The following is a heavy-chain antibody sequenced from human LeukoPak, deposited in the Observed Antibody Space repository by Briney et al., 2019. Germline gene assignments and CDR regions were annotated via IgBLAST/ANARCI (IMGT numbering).Heavy chain of an antibody. CDR2: ISSSSSYI. D-gene: IGHD6-13*01. V-gene: IGHV3-21*01. CDR3: ARDNRYSIFNWFDP. J-gene: IGHJ5*02. CDR1: GFTFSSYS. Sequence: NTGGSLRLSCAASGFTFSSYSMNWVRQAPGKGLEWVSSISSSSSYIYYADSVKGRFTISRDNAKNSLYLQMNSLRAEDTAVYYCARDNRYSIFNWFDPWGQGTLVTVSS.